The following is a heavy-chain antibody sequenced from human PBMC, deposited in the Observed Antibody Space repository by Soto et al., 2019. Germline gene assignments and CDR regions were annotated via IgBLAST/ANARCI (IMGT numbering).Heavy chain of an antibody. CDR1: GFTFSSYA. V-gene: IGHV3-23*01. CDR3: AKLSSVTMIVDVITGRSFDY. D-gene: IGHD3-22*01. CDR2: ISGSGKST. Sequence: QLLESGGGLVHPGGSLRLSCAVSGFTFSSYAMSWVRQAPGKGLEWISVISGSGKSTNYADSVKGRFTTSRDNSKNTLYLQMSGLRAEDTAIYYCAKLSSVTMIVDVITGRSFDYWGQGTLVTVSS. J-gene: IGHJ4*02.